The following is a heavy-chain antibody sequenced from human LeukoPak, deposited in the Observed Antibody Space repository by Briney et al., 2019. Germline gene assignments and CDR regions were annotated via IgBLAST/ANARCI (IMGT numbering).Heavy chain of an antibody. CDR1: QFTFSTYG. CDR2: ISSSSSTI. D-gene: IGHD4-23*01. CDR3: ASLPRGGNHYYYYYMDV. V-gene: IGHV3-48*01. Sequence: GGSLRLSCAASQFTFSTYGMNWVRQAPGKGLEWVSYISSSSSTIYYADSVKGRFTISRDNAKNSLYLQMNSLRAEDTAVYYCASLPRGGNHYYYYYMDVWGKGTTVTVSS. J-gene: IGHJ6*03.